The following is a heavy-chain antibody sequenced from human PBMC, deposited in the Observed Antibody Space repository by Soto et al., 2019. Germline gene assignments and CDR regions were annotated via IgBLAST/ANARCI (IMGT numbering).Heavy chain of an antibody. J-gene: IGHJ4*02. CDR3: ARVEFGDYYFGY. Sequence: ASVKVSCKASGYTFTSYGISWVRQAPGQGLEWMGWISAYNGNTNYAQKLQGRVTMTTDTSTSTAYMELRSLRSDDTAAYYCARVEFGDYYFGYWGQGTLVTVSS. D-gene: IGHD4-17*01. CDR1: GYTFTSYG. CDR2: ISAYNGNT. V-gene: IGHV1-18*01.